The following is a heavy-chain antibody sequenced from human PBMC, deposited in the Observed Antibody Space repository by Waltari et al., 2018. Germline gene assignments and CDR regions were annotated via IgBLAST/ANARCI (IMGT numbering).Heavy chain of an antibody. CDR1: GFIFSSSG. CDR3: ARDRGWPNYLDY. CDR2: IRYDGSNK. V-gene: IGHV3-30*02. J-gene: IGHJ4*02. Sequence: QVRLVESGGGVVQPGGSLRLSCATSGFIFSSSGMHWVRQAPGKGLEWVTYIRYDGSNKYYADSVKGRFTISRDSSKNTLYLQMNSLRAEDTAVYYCARDRGWPNYLDYWGQGSLVTVSS. D-gene: IGHD6-19*01.